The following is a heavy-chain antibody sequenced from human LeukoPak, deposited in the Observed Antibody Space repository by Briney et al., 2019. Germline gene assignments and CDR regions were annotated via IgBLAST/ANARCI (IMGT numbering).Heavy chain of an antibody. CDR2: IYYSGST. D-gene: IGHD3-10*01. V-gene: IGHV4-39*07. J-gene: IGHJ4*02. CDR1: GGSISSSSYY. Sequence: PSETLSLTCTVSGGSISSSSYYWGWIRQPPGKGLDWIGSIYYSGSTYYNPSLKSRVTISVDTSKNQFSLKLSSVTAADTAVYYCARDLSILRPGSYWVYWGQGTLVTVSS. CDR3: ARDLSILRPGSYWVY.